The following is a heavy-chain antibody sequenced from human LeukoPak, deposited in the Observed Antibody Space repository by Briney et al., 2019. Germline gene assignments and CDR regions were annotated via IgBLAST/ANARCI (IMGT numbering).Heavy chain of an antibody. D-gene: IGHD6-19*01. CDR1: GGTFISYA. Sequence: SCKASGGTFISYAISWVRQAPGQGLEWMGRIIPIFGTANYEQKFQGRVTITTDESTTTAYMELSSLRSEDTAVYYCARGPSDYYYYMDVWGKGTTVTVSS. J-gene: IGHJ6*03. CDR2: IIPIFGTA. CDR3: ARGPSDYYYYMDV. V-gene: IGHV1-69*05.